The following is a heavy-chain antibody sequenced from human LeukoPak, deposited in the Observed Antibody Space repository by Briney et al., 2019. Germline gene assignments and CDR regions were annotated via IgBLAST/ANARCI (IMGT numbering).Heavy chain of an antibody. D-gene: IGHD2-15*01. Sequence: GSLRLSCAASGFTFSSYWMSWVRQAPGKGLEWVANIKQDGSEKYYVDSVKGRFTISRDNAKNSLYLQMNSLRAEDTAVYYCAREIHPPEYCSGGSCYEPAGWFDPWGQGTLATVSS. J-gene: IGHJ5*02. CDR1: GFTFSSYW. V-gene: IGHV3-7*01. CDR2: IKQDGSEK. CDR3: AREIHPPEYCSGGSCYEPAGWFDP.